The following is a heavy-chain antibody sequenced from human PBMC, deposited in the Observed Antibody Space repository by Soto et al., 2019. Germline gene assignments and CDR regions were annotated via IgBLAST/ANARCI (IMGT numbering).Heavy chain of an antibody. CDR3: ARDLDGSGSYYTDY. CDR1: GYTFTSAG. J-gene: IGHJ4*02. V-gene: IGHV1-18*01. D-gene: IGHD3-10*01. Sequence: QVQLVQSGAEVKDPGTSVKVSCKTSGYTFTSAGISWVRQALGQGLEWMGWISAYNGNTKYAQKVQGRVTMTTDTSTSTADMELRSLTSDDTAVYYCARDLDGSGSYYTDYWGQGTLVTV. CDR2: ISAYNGNT.